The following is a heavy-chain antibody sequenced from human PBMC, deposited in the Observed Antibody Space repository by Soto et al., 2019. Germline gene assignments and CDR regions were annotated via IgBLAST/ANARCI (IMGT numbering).Heavy chain of an antibody. CDR2: TSSSGGGT. CDR3: TKGPSRAYSGSSRYSDS. CDR1: GFTFSDYA. V-gene: IGHV3-23*01. D-gene: IGHD6-6*01. Sequence: EVQLLESGGGLVQPGGCLRLSCAASGFTFSDYAMTWVRQAPGKALAWVSSTSSSGGGTYYADSVKDRFTISRDNSKNTLYLQMNSLRAEDTAVYYCTKGPSRAYSGSSRYSDSWGQGALVTVSS. J-gene: IGHJ4*02.